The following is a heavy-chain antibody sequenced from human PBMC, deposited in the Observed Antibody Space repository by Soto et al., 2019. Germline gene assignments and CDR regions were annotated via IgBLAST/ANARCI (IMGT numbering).Heavy chain of an antibody. V-gene: IGHV3-72*01. CDR1: GFTFGDHY. D-gene: IGHD3-22*01. CDR3: ARGRYYYDSSGYLYDAFDI. Sequence: GGSLRLSCAASGFTFGDHYIDLFHQAPFKWLEWVGRTRNKANSYTTEYAASVKGRFTISRDDSKNSLYLQMNSLKTEDTAVYYCARGRYYYDSSGYLYDAFDIWGQGTMVTVSS. J-gene: IGHJ3*02. CDR2: TRNKANSYTT.